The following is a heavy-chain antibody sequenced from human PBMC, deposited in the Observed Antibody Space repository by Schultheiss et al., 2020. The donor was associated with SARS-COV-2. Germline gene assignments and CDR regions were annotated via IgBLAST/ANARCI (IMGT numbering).Heavy chain of an antibody. CDR1: GYTFTSYA. CDR3: AREWAGIPGFDH. D-gene: IGHD2-2*01. J-gene: IGHJ4*02. V-gene: IGHV1-3*01. CDR2: IIAVIGTT. Sequence: ASVKVSCKASGYTFTSYAMHWVRQAPGQGLEWMGWIIAVIGTTNYAQKFQGRVTITRDTSTSTAYMELSSLRSEDTAVYYCAREWAGIPGFDHWGQGTLVTVSS.